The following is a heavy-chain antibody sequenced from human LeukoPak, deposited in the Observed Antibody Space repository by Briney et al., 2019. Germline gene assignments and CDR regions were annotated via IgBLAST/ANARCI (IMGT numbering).Heavy chain of an antibody. J-gene: IGHJ4*02. CDR1: EFTVSSNY. CDR2: IYSGGST. V-gene: IGHV3-66*01. Sequence: GGSLRLSCAASEFTVSSNYMSWVRQAPGKGLEWVSVIYSGGSTYYADSVKGRFTISSDTSKNTLYLQMNSLRAEDTAVYYCTRGETNHFDYWGQGTLVTVSS. CDR3: TRGETNHFDY. D-gene: IGHD1-14*01.